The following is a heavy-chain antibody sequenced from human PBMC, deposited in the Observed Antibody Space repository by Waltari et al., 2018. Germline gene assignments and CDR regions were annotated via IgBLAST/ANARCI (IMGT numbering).Heavy chain of an antibody. V-gene: IGHV3-21*01. CDR1: GFTFSSYS. CDR3: AREGPGGVLWFGDPGAFDI. Sequence: EVQLVESGGGLVKPGGSLRLSCAASGFTFSSYSMNWVRQAPGQGLEWVSSISSSSSYIYYADSVKGRLTISRDNAKNSLYLQMNSLRAEDTAVYYCAREGPGGVLWFGDPGAFDIWGQGTMVTVSS. J-gene: IGHJ3*02. CDR2: ISSSSSYI. D-gene: IGHD3-10*01.